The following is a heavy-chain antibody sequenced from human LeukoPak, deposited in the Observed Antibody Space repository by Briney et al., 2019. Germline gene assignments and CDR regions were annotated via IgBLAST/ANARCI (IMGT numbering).Heavy chain of an antibody. CDR1: GGTFSSYA. D-gene: IGHD1-14*01. J-gene: IGHJ5*02. CDR3: ARGPRNDP. V-gene: IGHV1-69*04. CDR2: IIPILGIA. Sequence: ASVKVSCKASGGTFSSYAISWVRQAPGQGLEWMGRIIPILGIANYAQKFQGRVTITADKSTSTAYMELSSLRFDDTAVYFCARGPRNDPWGQGTLVTVSS.